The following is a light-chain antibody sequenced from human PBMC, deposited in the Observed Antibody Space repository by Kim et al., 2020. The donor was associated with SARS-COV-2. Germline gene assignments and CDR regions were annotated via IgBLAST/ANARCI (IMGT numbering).Light chain of an antibody. CDR1: QGIAKD. V-gene: IGKV1-16*01. J-gene: IGKJ4*01. CDR2: GAS. Sequence: ASVGDRFTITCRASQGIAKDLAWFQQKPGKAPKSLVYGASSLQSGAPSRFSGSGSGTEFTLTITSLQPEDFAAYFCQQYNSYPLTFGGGTKVDIK. CDR3: QQYNSYPLT.